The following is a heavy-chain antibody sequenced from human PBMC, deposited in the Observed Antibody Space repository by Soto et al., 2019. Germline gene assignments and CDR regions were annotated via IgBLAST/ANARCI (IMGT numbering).Heavy chain of an antibody. J-gene: IGHJ3*02. V-gene: IGHV1-2*02. CDR1: GYSFAGHY. CDR2: INPNSGGT. Sequence: ASVKVSCKTSGYSFAGHYLHWVRQAPGQGLDWMGWINPNSGGTIYAQRFQGRVTMTRDTSISTAYMVLTSLRSDDTAVYYCARDSHHDILTGYSRNAFDMWGRGTAVTVSS. D-gene: IGHD3-9*01. CDR3: ARDSHHDILTGYSRNAFDM.